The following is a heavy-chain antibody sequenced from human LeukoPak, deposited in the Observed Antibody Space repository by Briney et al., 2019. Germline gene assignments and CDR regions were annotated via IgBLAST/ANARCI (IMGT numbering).Heavy chain of an antibody. Sequence: PSETLSLTCTVSGGSVSSGSYYWSWIRQPPGKGLEWIGYIYYSGSTNYNPSLKSRVTISVDTSKNQFSLKLSSVTAADTAVYYCAREVVVAGFDPWGQGTLVTVSS. CDR1: GGSVSSGSYY. V-gene: IGHV4-61*01. D-gene: IGHD2-15*01. CDR2: IYYSGST. J-gene: IGHJ5*02. CDR3: AREVVVAGFDP.